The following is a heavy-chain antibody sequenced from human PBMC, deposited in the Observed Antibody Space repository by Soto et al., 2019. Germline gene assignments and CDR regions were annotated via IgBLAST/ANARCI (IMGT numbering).Heavy chain of an antibody. Sequence: GGSLRLSCAASGFTFSSYGMHWVRQAPGKGLEWVAVIWYDGSNKYYADSVKGRFTTSRDNSKNTLYLQMNSLRAEDTAVYYCARDRTVEPAALYYYYYYMDVWGKGTTVTVSS. D-gene: IGHD2-2*01. CDR3: ARDRTVEPAALYYYYYYMDV. CDR2: IWYDGSNK. V-gene: IGHV3-33*01. CDR1: GFTFSSYG. J-gene: IGHJ6*03.